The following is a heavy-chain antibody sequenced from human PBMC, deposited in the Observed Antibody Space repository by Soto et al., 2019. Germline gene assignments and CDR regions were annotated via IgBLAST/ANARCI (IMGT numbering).Heavy chain of an antibody. Sequence: EVQLVESGGGLVQPGRSLRVSCEVSGFIFEDFAMHWVRLVPGKGLEWVSGISWDGDIVGYADSVRGRFVVSRDNSKNSLYRQMKTMRPEDKAWYYCAKDILGVVAGFNYFESWGRGNRVSVTS. CDR3: AKDILGVVAGFNYFES. V-gene: IGHV3-9*01. J-gene: IGHJ4*02. CDR1: GFIFEDFA. D-gene: IGHD6-19*01. CDR2: ISWDGDIV.